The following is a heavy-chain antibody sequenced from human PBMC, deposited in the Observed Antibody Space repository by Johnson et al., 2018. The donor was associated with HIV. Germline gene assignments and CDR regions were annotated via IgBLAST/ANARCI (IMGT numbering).Heavy chain of an antibody. D-gene: IGHD3-22*01. Sequence: QVQLVESGGGVVQPGGSLRLSCAASGFTFSNYGMHWVRQAPGKGLAWVAFIRYDGDITYSVASVKGRFTISRDNSKNTLYLQMNSLRTEDTAMYYCAKVLHYVDSSGYHGIDIWGQGSMVTVSS. CDR2: IRYDGDIT. J-gene: IGHJ3*02. CDR3: AKVLHYVDSSGYHGIDI. CDR1: GFTFSNYG. V-gene: IGHV3-30*02.